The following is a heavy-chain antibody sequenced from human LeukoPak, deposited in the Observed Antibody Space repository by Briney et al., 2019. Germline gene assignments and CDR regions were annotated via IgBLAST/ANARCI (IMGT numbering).Heavy chain of an antibody. CDR2: IHHSGST. V-gene: IGHV4-4*02. D-gene: IGHD6-13*01. CDR1: GGSISSSHW. CDR3: ARGTSSSWYDGGGNWFDP. Sequence: SGTLSLTCAVSGGSISSSHWWSWVRQPPGKGLEWIGEIHHSGSTNYKPSLKSRVTISVDKSKNQFYLKLTSVTAADTAVYYCARGTSSSWYDGGGNWFDPWGQGTLVTVSS. J-gene: IGHJ5*02.